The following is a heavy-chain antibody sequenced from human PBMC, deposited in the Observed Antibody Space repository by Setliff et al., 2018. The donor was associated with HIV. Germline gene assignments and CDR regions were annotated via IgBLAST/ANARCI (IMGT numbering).Heavy chain of an antibody. D-gene: IGHD6-13*01. CDR2: LRTGTGDT. J-gene: IGHJ4*02. Sequence: ASVKVSCKASGYNFTSYSMHWVRQAPGQRLEWMGWLRTGTGDTSYSVKFQGRLTITRDTSANTAHMELSNLRSDDTAVYYCVRRATAAGVFDYWGQGTLVTVSS. CDR1: GYNFTSYS. V-gene: IGHV1-3*04. CDR3: VRRATAAGVFDY.